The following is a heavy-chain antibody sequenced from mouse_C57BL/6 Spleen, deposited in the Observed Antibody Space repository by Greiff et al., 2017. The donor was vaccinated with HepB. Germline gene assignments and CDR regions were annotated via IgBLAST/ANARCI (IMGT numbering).Heavy chain of an antibody. CDR1: GFTFSDYY. D-gene: IGHD1-1*01. CDR2: ISNGGGST. V-gene: IGHV5-12*01. Sequence: EVQVVESGGGLVQPGGSLKLSCAASGFTFSDYYMYWVRQTPEKRLEWVAYISNGGGSTYYPDTVKGRFTISRDNAKNTLYLQMSRLKSEDTAMYYCARRGVVALYAMDYWGQGTSVTVSS. J-gene: IGHJ4*01. CDR3: ARRGVVALYAMDY.